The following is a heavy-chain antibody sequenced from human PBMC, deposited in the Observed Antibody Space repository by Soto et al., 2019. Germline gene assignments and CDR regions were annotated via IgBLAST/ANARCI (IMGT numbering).Heavy chain of an antibody. CDR2: IYWDDDT. V-gene: IGHV2-5*02. CDR1: GFSLITSGVG. J-gene: IGHJ4*02. CDR3: AHTMAPRIFDS. Sequence: QITLKEAGPTLVKPTQTLPLTCSFSGFSLITSGVGVGWIRQPPGKALEWLALIYWDDDTGYSTSLRNRLTITKDTSRNQVVLTMTNMDPADTATYYCAHTMAPRIFDSWGQGTLVTVSS.